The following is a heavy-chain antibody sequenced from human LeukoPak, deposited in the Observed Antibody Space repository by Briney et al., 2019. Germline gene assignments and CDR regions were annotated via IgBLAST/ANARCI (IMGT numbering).Heavy chain of an antibody. D-gene: IGHD2-2*01. CDR1: GYPFTDYG. J-gene: IGHJ5*02. CDR3: AGSTLGYCSSTSCPGWFDP. Sequence: ASVKVSCKASGYPFTDYGIGWVRQAPGQGPEWMGWISAYNGNTNYAQKIQGRVTMTTDPSTSTVYMELSRLRSDDTAVYYCAGSTLGYCSSTSCPGWFDPWGQGTLVTVSS. CDR2: ISAYNGNT. V-gene: IGHV1-18*01.